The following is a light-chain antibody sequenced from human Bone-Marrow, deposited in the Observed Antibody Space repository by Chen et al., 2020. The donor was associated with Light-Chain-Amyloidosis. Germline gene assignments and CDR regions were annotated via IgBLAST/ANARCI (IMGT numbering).Light chain of an antibody. V-gene: IGLV2-14*01. CDR3: SSYTITNTLV. CDR2: EVT. CDR1: SSDVGGDNH. Sequence: SALTQPASVSGSPGQSITISCTGTSSDVGGDNHVSWSHQHPDKAPKLMIYEVTNRPSWVPDRFSGSKSDNTASLTISGLQTEDEADYFCSSYTITNTLVFGSGTRVTVL. J-gene: IGLJ1*01.